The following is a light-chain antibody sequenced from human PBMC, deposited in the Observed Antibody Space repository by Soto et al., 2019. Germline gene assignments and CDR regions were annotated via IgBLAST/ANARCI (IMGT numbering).Light chain of an antibody. V-gene: IGKV3-20*01. J-gene: IGKJ2*01. CDR1: QSVSSSY. CDR2: GAS. CDR3: QQYSSSPPYT. Sequence: EIVLTQSPGTLSLSPGERATLSCRASQSVSSSYLAWYQQKPGQAPRLLIYGASSRATGIPDRFNSSGSGTNFTLTISRLEPEDFAVYYCQQYSSSPPYTFGQETKLEIK.